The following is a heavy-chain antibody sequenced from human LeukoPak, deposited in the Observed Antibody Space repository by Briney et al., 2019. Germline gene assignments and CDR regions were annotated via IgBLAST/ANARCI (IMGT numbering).Heavy chain of an antibody. CDR1: RFTVSSNYA. J-gene: IGHJ4*02. Sequence: GGSLRLSCAASRFTVSSNYAMTWVRQAPGEGLEWVSGISRSGNGAYYADSVKGRFTISRDNSKNTLNLQMNSLRAEDTAVYYCAKGGEYQGDYLDYWGQGTLVTVSS. V-gene: IGHV3-23*01. D-gene: IGHD2/OR15-2a*01. CDR2: ISRSGNGA. CDR3: AKGGEYQGDYLDY.